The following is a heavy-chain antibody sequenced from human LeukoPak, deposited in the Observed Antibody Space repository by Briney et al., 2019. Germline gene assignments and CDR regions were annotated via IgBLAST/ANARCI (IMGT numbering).Heavy chain of an antibody. CDR1: GGSISSSNW. J-gene: IGHJ5*02. CDR2: IYHSGST. Sequence: SETLSLTCAVSGGSISSSNWWSWVRQPPGKGLEWIGEIYHSGSTNYNPSLKSRVTISVDKPKNQFSLKLSSVTAADTAVYYCAREGIAAAGISHWFDPWGQGTLVTVSS. CDR3: AREGIAAAGISHWFDP. D-gene: IGHD6-13*01. V-gene: IGHV4-4*02.